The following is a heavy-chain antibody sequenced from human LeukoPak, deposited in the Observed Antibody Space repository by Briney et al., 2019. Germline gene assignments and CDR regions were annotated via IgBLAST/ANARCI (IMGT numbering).Heavy chain of an antibody. V-gene: IGHV5-51*01. CDR1: GYSFTSYW. J-gene: IGHJ4*02. Sequence: GESLKISCKGSGYSFTSYWIGWVRQMPGKGLERMGIIYPGDSDTRYSPSFQGQVTISADKSISTAYLQWSSLKASDTAMYYCARHGELKYSSSPGSYWGQGTLVTVSS. CDR3: ARHGELKYSSSPGSY. CDR2: IYPGDSDT. D-gene: IGHD6-6*01.